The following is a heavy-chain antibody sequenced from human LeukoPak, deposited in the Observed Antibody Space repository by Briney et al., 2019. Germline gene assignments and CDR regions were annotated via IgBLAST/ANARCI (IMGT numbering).Heavy chain of an antibody. CDR1: GASISSYY. Sequence: PSQTLSLTCTVSGASISSYYWSWVRQPPGMGLEWIGYVYYSGTTYYNPSLKSRVTISLDMSKTQFSLKLSSVTAADTAVYYCARGVVTAIQKAFDIWGQGTMVTVSS. V-gene: IGHV4-59*01. D-gene: IGHD2-21*02. CDR3: ARGVVTAIQKAFDI. CDR2: VYYSGTT. J-gene: IGHJ3*02.